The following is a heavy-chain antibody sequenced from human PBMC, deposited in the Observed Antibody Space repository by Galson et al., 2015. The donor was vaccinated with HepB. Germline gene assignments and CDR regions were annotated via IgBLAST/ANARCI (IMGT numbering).Heavy chain of an antibody. CDR1: GFTLSSFG. J-gene: IGHJ4*02. Sequence: SLRLACAASGFTLSSFGMHWVRQAPGKGLEWVALIWYDGSNQYYADSVKGRFTISRDNSKNTRYLQMNSLRADDTAVYYCARELLWFGKLYYFDYWGQGTLVTVSS. CDR2: IWYDGSNQ. V-gene: IGHV3-33*01. D-gene: IGHD3-10*01. CDR3: ARELLWFGKLYYFDY.